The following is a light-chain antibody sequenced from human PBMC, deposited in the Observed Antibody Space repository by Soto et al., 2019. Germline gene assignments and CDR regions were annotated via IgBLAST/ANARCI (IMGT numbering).Light chain of an antibody. CDR2: AVS. Sequence: QSVMTEPSSVSVAPGQSITISCTGTSSDVGLYDYVSWYQQHPGKAPQLMIYAVSNRPSGVSNRFSASKSGYTASLFISGLQAEDEADYYCSSYTSDSSYVFGSGTKVTVL. V-gene: IGLV2-14*01. J-gene: IGLJ1*01. CDR3: SSYTSDSSYV. CDR1: SSDVGLYDY.